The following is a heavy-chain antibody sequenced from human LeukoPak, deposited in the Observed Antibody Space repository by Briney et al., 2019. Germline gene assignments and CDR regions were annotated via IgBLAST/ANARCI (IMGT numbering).Heavy chain of an antibody. J-gene: IGHJ3*02. D-gene: IGHD6-13*01. CDR3: ARQDIAGTGAFDI. CDR1: GYSFTSYW. Sequence: GESLKISCKGSGYSFTSYWIGWVRHMPGKGLEWMGIIHPGDSDTRYSPSFQGQVTISADKSISTAYLQWSSLKASDTAMYYCARQDIAGTGAFDIWGQGTMVTVSS. CDR2: IHPGDSDT. V-gene: IGHV5-51*01.